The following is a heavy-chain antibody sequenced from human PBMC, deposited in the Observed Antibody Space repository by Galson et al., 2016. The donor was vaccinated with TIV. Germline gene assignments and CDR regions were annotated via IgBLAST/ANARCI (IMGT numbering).Heavy chain of an antibody. CDR3: ARVVTSTSPLDY. Sequence: QSGAEVKRPGESLKISCKGSGYSFTNSYIAWVRQMPGKGLEWMAIIYPGDSDTRYSPSFQGQVTISADKSISTAYLQWSSLKATDTAMYFCARVVTSTSPLDYWGQGTLVTVSS. D-gene: IGHD3-22*01. V-gene: IGHV5-51*03. CDR1: GYSFTNSY. J-gene: IGHJ4*02. CDR2: IYPGDSDT.